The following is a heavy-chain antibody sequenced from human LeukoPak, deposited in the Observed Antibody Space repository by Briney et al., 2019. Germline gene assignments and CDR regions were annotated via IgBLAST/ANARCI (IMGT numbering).Heavy chain of an antibody. V-gene: IGHV1-8*01. D-gene: IGHD7-27*01. CDR2: MSPNSGNT. CDR1: GHTSTTYD. Sequence: GASVKVSCRASGHTSTTYDLNWVRQAPGQGLEWLGWMSPNSGNTGYAQKFQGRVTMTRDTSISTAYMELSSLRPEDTAVYYCARGPPNWGFDYWGQGTLVTVSS. CDR3: ARGPPNWGFDY. J-gene: IGHJ4*02.